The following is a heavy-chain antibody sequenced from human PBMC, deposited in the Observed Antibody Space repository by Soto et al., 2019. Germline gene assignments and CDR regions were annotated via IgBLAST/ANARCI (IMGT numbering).Heavy chain of an antibody. CDR2: INHSGST. V-gene: IGHV4-34*01. CDR1: GGSFSGYY. J-gene: IGHJ6*03. Sequence: SETLSLTCAVYGGSFSGYYWSWIRQPPGKGLEWIGEINHSGSTNYNPSLKSRVTISVDTSKNQFSLKLSSVTAADTAVYYCAREGARKYCSSTSCYLGSYYYYYIDVWGKGTTVTVSS. D-gene: IGHD2-2*01. CDR3: AREGARKYCSSTSCYLGSYYYYYIDV.